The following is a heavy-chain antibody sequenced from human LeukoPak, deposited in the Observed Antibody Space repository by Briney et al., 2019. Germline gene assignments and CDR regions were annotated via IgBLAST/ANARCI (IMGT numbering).Heavy chain of an antibody. V-gene: IGHV1-69*04. D-gene: IGHD7-27*01. CDR2: IIPILGIA. J-gene: IGHJ4*02. CDR3: ARDVTSETGDLGYFDY. Sequence: GASVKVSCKASGGTFSSYAISWVRQAPGQGLEWMGRIIPILGIANYAQKFQGRVTMTRDTSTSTVYMELSSLRSEDTAVYYCARDVTSETGDLGYFDYWGQGTLVTVSS. CDR1: GGTFSSYA.